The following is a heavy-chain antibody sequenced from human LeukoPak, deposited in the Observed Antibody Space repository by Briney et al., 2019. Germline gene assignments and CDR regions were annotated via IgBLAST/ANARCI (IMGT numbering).Heavy chain of an antibody. CDR2: ISPGDSDT. V-gene: IGHV5-51*01. CDR1: GYSFTDYW. Sequence: GESLKISCQGSGYSFTDYWIAWVRQLPGKGLEWMAIISPGDSDTRYSPSFQGQVTISADKSISTAYLQWSSLKASDTAMYYCARQVDYYDSSGYHHYYGMDVWGQGTTVTVSS. J-gene: IGHJ6*02. CDR3: ARQVDYYDSSGYHHYYGMDV. D-gene: IGHD3-22*01.